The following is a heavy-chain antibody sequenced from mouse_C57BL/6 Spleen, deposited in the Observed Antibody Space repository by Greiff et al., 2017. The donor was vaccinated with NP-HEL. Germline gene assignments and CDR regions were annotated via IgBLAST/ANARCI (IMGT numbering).Heavy chain of an antibody. V-gene: IGHV5-16*01. CDR1: GFTFSDYY. Sequence: EVKVVESEGGLVQPGSSMKLSCTASGFTFSDYYMAWVRQVPEKGLEWVANINYDGSSTYYLDSLKSRFIISRDNAKNILYLQMSSLKSEDTATYYCARGYYYDYDGTLDYWGQGTTLTVSS. CDR2: INYDGSST. D-gene: IGHD2-4*01. CDR3: ARGYYYDYDGTLDY. J-gene: IGHJ2*01.